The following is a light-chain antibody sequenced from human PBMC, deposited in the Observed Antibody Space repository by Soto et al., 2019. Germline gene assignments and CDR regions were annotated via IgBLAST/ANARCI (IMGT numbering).Light chain of an antibody. V-gene: IGLV2-14*01. Sequence: QSALTQPASVSGSPGQSITISCTGTSSDVGGYKFVSWYHQHPGKAPKLMIYGVSNRPSGVSDRFSGSKSGNKASLTISGLQAEDEADYYCSSYTSSSAVVFGGGTKLTVL. J-gene: IGLJ3*02. CDR2: GVS. CDR3: SSYTSSSAVV. CDR1: SSDVGGYKF.